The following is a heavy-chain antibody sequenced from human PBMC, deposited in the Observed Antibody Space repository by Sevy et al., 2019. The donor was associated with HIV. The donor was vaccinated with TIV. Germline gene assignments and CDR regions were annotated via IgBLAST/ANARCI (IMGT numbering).Heavy chain of an antibody. V-gene: IGHV3-30-3*01. J-gene: IGHJ4*02. CDR2: ISYDGSNK. CDR1: GFTFSSYT. CDR3: ARGGNSSIRYRLEN. Sequence: GGSLRLSCAASGFTFSSYTMHWVRQAPDKGLEWVAVISYDGSNKYYADSVKGRFTISRDNSNNTLYVQMNSLRAEDTAVYYCARGGNSSIRYRLENWGQGTQVTVS. D-gene: IGHD6-13*01.